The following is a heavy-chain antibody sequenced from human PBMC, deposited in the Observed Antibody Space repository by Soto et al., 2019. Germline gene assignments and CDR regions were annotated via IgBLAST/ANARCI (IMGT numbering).Heavy chain of an antibody. J-gene: IGHJ4*02. D-gene: IGHD5-18*01. CDR1: GGSISSGDYY. Sequence: QVQLQESGPGLVKPSQTLSLTCTVSGGSISSGDYYWSWIRQPPGKGLEWIGYIYYSGSTYYNPSLKXXFXIXEDTSRNQFSLKLSSVTAADTAVYYCARRYSYGFDYWGQGTLVTVSS. V-gene: IGHV4-30-4*01. CDR3: ARRYSYGFDY. CDR2: IYYSGST.